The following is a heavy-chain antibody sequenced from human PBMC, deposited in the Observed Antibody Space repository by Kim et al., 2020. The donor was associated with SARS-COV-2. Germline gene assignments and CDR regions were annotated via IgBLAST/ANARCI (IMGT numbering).Heavy chain of an antibody. CDR2: IKSKTDGGTT. CDR3: TTESGVVIMKDDY. Sequence: GGSLRLSCAASGFTFSNAWMSWVRQAPGKGLEWVGRIKSKTDGGTTDYAAPVKGRFTISRDDSKNTLYLQMNSLKTEDTAVYYCTTESGVVIMKDDYWGQGTLVTVSS. V-gene: IGHV3-15*01. CDR1: GFTFSNAW. J-gene: IGHJ4*02. D-gene: IGHD3-3*01.